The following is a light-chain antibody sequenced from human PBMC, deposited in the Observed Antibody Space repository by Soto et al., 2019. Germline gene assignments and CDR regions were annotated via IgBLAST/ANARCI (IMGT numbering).Light chain of an antibody. CDR3: QQLRMYPST. CDR2: AAS. CDR1: QGIDSS. Sequence: ILLTQSPSSLSASVGDRVTITCRASQGIDSSFAWYQQKPGKAPKLLIYAASSLQSGVPSRFSGSGSGTDFALTITSLQAEEFATYYCQQLRMYPSTFGGGTKVDIK. J-gene: IGKJ4*01. V-gene: IGKV1-9*01.